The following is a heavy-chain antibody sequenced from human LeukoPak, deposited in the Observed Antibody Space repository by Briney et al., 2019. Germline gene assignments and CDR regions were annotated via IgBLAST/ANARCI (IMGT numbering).Heavy chain of an antibody. Sequence: PGGSLRLSCAASGFTFRIYSMNWVRQAPGKGLEWVSYVNSGGSSMKYADSVKGRFTISRDNAKNSLYLRMNSLRAEDTAVYYCATHYLITMSWRGKGDPSTDVDYWGQGTLVTVSS. J-gene: IGHJ4*02. D-gene: IGHD3-16*01. CDR1: GFTFRIYS. CDR2: VNSGGSSM. V-gene: IGHV3-48*01. CDR3: ATHYLITMSWRGKGDPSTDVDY.